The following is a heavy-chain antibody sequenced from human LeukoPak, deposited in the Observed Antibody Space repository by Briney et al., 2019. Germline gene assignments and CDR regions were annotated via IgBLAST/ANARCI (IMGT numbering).Heavy chain of an antibody. V-gene: IGHV1-18*01. CDR2: ISAYNGNT. Sequence: VASVKVSCKASGYTFTSYGISWVRRAPGQGLEWMGWISAYNGNTNYARKLQGRVTMTTDTSTSTAYMELRSLRSDDTAVYYCARVLGSTSSPPNWFDPWGQGTLVTVSS. J-gene: IGHJ5*02. CDR3: ARVLGSTSSPPNWFDP. D-gene: IGHD2-2*01. CDR1: GYTFTSYG.